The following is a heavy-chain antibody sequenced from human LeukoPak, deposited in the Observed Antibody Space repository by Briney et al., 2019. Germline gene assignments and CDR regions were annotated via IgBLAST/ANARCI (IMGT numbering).Heavy chain of an antibody. V-gene: IGHV1-46*01. J-gene: IGHJ4*02. D-gene: IGHD1-26*01. CDR3: ARADAVGASPY. CDR2: INPSGGST. Sequence: GASVKVSCKASGYTFTSCYMHWVRQAPGQGLEWMGIINPSGGSTSYAQKFQGRVTMTRDTSTSTVYMELSSLRSEDTAVYYCARADAVGASPYWGQGTLVTVSS. CDR1: GYTFTSCY.